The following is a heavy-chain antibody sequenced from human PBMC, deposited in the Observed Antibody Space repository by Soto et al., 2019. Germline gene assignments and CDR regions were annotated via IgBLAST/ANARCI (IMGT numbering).Heavy chain of an antibody. D-gene: IGHD6-19*01. CDR3: ARGEKWRSSGWYNY. CDR2: TYCRSKWYN. J-gene: IGHJ4*02. CDR1: GDSVSSNSAA. Sequence: SQTLSLTCAISGDSVSSNSAAWNWIRQSPSRGLEWLGRTYCRSKWYNDYAVSVKSRITFNPDTSKNQFSLHLNSVTPEDTAVYYCARGEKWRSSGWYNYWGQGTLVTVS. V-gene: IGHV6-1*01.